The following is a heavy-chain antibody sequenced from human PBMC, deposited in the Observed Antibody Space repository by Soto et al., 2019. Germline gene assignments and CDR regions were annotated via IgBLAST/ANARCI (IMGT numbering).Heavy chain of an antibody. J-gene: IGHJ5*02. D-gene: IGHD1-26*01. CDR1: GFTFSSYG. Sequence: GGSLRLSCAASGFTFSSYGMHWVRQAPGKGLEWVAVIWYDGSNKYYADSVKGRFTISRDNSKNTLYLQMNSLRAEDMAVYYCARDVEMATNNWFDPWGQGTLVTVSS. CDR3: ARDVEMATNNWFDP. CDR2: IWYDGSNK. V-gene: IGHV3-33*01.